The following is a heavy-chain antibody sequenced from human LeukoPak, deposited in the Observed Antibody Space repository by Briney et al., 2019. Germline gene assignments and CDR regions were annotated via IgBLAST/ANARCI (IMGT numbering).Heavy chain of an antibody. V-gene: IGHV1-2*02. Sequence: ASVKVSCKASGYTFTGYYMHWVRQAPGQGLEWMGWINPNSGGTNYAQKFQGRVTMTRDTSISTAYMELSRLRSDDTAVYYCARDDGADGIAAMYYFDYWGQGTLVTVSS. D-gene: IGHD6-13*01. CDR1: GYTFTGYY. CDR3: ARDDGADGIAAMYYFDY. CDR2: INPNSGGT. J-gene: IGHJ4*02.